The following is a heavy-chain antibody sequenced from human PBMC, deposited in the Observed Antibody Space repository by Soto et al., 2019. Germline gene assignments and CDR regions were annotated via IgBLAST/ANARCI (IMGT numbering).Heavy chain of an antibody. J-gene: IGHJ4*02. Sequence: ASVKVSCKASGYTFTSYGISWVRQAPGQGLEWMGWISAYNGNTNYAQKLQGRVTMTTDTSTSTAYMELRSLRSDDTAVYYCARPSSGWYEWNYFDYWGQGTLVTVSS. V-gene: IGHV1-18*01. CDR1: GYTFTSYG. CDR3: ARPSSGWYEWNYFDY. CDR2: ISAYNGNT. D-gene: IGHD6-19*01.